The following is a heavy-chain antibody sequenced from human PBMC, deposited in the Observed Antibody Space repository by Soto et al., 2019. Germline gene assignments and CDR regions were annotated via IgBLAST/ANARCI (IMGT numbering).Heavy chain of an antibody. V-gene: IGHV3-73*02. D-gene: IGHD3-22*01. CDR3: LTYASSGGRFFDL. J-gene: IGHJ2*01. CDR2: IRSKADGYAT. CDR1: GFSFSGSA. Sequence: EVQLVESGGGLVKPGGSLKLSCAASGFSFSGSAMHWVRQASGKGLEWVGRIRSKADGYATAYVASVKGRFIVSRQDSKNTGYLQMNSLKIEDSAVYYCLTYASSGGRFFDLWGRGTLVTVSP.